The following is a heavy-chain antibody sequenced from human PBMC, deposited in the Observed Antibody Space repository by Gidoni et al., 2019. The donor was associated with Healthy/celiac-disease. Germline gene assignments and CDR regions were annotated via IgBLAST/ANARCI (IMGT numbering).Heavy chain of an antibody. CDR3: ARGPRLRYFDWTYDY. V-gene: IGHV5-51*01. D-gene: IGHD3-9*01. Sequence: EVQLVQSGAEVNKPGESLKISCKGSGYSFTSYWLGWVRQMPGKGLEWMGIIYPGDSDTRYSPSFKGQVTISADKSISTAYLQWSSLKASDTAMYYCARGPRLRYFDWTYDYWGQGTLVTVSS. J-gene: IGHJ4*02. CDR2: IYPGDSDT. CDR1: GYSFTSYW.